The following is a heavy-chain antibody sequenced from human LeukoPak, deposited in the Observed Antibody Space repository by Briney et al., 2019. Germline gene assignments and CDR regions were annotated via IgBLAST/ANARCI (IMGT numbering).Heavy chain of an antibody. CDR2: IYYSGST. Sequence: SETLSLTCTVSGGSISSYYWSWIRHPPGKGLEWIGYIYYSGSTNYNPSLKSRVTISVDTSKNQFSLKLSSVTAADTAVYYCARGSGYSYGYAPHNWFDPWGQGTLVTVSS. V-gene: IGHV4-59*01. J-gene: IGHJ5*02. CDR3: ARGSGYSYGYAPHNWFDP. CDR1: GGSISSYY. D-gene: IGHD5-18*01.